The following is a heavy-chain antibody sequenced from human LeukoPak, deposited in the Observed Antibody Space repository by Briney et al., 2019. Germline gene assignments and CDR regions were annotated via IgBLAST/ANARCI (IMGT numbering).Heavy chain of an antibody. D-gene: IGHD1-7*01. Sequence: TGGSLRLSCAASGFTFSSYGMHWVRQAPGKGLEWVAVISYDGSNKYYADSVKGRFTISRDNSKNTLYLQMNSLRAEDTAVYYCAKDWELLYWGQGTLVTVSS. V-gene: IGHV3-30*18. CDR2: ISYDGSNK. CDR1: GFTFSSYG. CDR3: AKDWELLY. J-gene: IGHJ4*02.